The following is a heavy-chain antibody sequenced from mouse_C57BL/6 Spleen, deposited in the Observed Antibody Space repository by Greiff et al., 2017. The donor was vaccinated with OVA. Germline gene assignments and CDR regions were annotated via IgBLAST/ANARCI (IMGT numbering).Heavy chain of an antibody. CDR1: GYTFTSYW. D-gene: IGHD1-1*01. Sequence: QVQPQQPGAELVRPGSSVKLSCKASGYTFTSYWMHWVKQRPIQGLEWIGNIDPSDSETHYNQKFKDKATLTVDKSSSTAYMQLSSLTSEDSAVYYCARSGGLLYAMDYWGQGTSVTVSS. CDR2: IDPSDSET. V-gene: IGHV1-52*01. CDR3: ARSGGLLYAMDY. J-gene: IGHJ4*01.